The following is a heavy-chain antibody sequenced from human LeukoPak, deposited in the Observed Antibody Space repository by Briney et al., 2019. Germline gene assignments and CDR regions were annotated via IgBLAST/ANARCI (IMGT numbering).Heavy chain of an antibody. D-gene: IGHD2-15*01. Sequence: ASVKVSCKASGYTFTSYYMHWVRQAPGQGLEWMGIINPSGGSTSYAQKFQGRVTMTRDTSTSTVYMELSSPRSEDTAVYYCARVGEGYCSGGSCPFDYWGQGTLVTVSS. CDR3: ARVGEGYCSGGSCPFDY. CDR2: INPSGGST. CDR1: GYTFTSYY. J-gene: IGHJ4*02. V-gene: IGHV1-46*01.